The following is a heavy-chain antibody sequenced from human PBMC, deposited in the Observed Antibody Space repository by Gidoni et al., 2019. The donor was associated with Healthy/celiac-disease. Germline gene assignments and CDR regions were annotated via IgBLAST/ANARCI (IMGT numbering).Heavy chain of an antibody. CDR1: GFTFSSYS. CDR3: AREPPHDYGDSPDAFDI. J-gene: IGHJ3*02. CDR2: ISSSSSYI. V-gene: IGHV3-21*01. D-gene: IGHD4-17*01. Sequence: EVQLVESGGGLVKPGGSLRLSCAASGFTFSSYSMNWVRQAPGKGLEWVSSISSSSSYIYYADSVKGRFTISRDNAKNSLYLQMNSLRAEDTAVYYCAREPPHDYGDSPDAFDIWGQGTMVTVSS.